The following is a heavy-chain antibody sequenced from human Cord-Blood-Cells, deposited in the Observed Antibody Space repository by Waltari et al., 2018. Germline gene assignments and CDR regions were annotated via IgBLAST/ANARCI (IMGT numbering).Heavy chain of an antibody. J-gene: IGHJ4*02. Sequence: EVQLVESGGALIQHGGSLRLPCAASGFTVSSDYRIWVRQAPGKGLEWVSVIYSGGSTYYADSVKCRFTMSRDNSKNTLDLQMNSLRAEYTAVYYCARDVIWVQGTLVTVSS. CDR3: ARDVI. CDR2: IYSGGST. V-gene: IGHV3-53*01. CDR1: GFTVSSDY.